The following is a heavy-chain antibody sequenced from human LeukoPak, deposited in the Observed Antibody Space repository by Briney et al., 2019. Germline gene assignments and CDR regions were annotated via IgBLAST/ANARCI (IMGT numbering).Heavy chain of an antibody. V-gene: IGHV7-4-1*02. Sequence: GASVKVSCKASGYTFTTYAINWVRQAPGQGLEWMGWIDTSTGKPTYAQGFTEQFVFSLDTSVNTAYLQINSLKAEDTAMYYCARDNYGAEEGIGSSLVWLDPWGQGTLVTVSS. CDR3: ARDNYGAEEGIGSSLVWLDP. CDR1: GYTFTTYA. D-gene: IGHD6-13*01. J-gene: IGHJ5*02. CDR2: IDTSTGKP.